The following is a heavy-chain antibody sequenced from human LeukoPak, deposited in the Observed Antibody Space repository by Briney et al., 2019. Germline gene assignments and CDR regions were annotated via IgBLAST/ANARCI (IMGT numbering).Heavy chain of an antibody. CDR3: VRDLGRLSRTYFDY. D-gene: IGHD1-1*01. Sequence: GASVKVSCKASEYTFTDFYIFWVRQAPGQGLEWMGWIHPSSGATTYAQRFQGRVTLTRDTSINTAYMGLSGLTSDDTAVYYCVRDLGRLSRTYFDYWGHGTLVTVSS. CDR1: EYTFTDFY. J-gene: IGHJ4*01. V-gene: IGHV1-2*02. CDR2: IHPSSGAT.